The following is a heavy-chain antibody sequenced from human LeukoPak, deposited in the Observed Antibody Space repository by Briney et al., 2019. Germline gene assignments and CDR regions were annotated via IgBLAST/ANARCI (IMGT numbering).Heavy chain of an antibody. CDR2: INSDGSSI. CDR1: GFTFSSSW. D-gene: IGHD1-26*01. V-gene: IGHV3-74*01. Sequence: GGSLRLSCAASGFTFSSSWMDWVRQAPGKGLVWVSVINSDGSSIGYADSVKGRFTISRDNAKNTLYLQMNSLRAEDTAVYYCARGGLVGAADYWGQGTLVTVSS. J-gene: IGHJ4*02. CDR3: ARGGLVGAADY.